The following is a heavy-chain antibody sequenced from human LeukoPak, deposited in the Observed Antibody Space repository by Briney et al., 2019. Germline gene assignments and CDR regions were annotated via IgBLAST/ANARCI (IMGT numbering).Heavy chain of an antibody. CDR3: ARGYSSGWFDY. Sequence: SETLSLTCTVSGGSISSYYWSWIRQPPGKGLEWIGYIYYSGSTNYNPSLKSRVIISVDTSKNQFSLKLSSVTAADTAVYYCARGYSSGWFDYWGQGTLVTVSS. CDR2: IYYSGST. CDR1: GGSISSYY. J-gene: IGHJ4*02. D-gene: IGHD6-19*01. V-gene: IGHV4-59*01.